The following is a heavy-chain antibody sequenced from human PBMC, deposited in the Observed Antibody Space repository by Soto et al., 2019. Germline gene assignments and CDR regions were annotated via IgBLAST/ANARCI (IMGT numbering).Heavy chain of an antibody. Sequence: VGSLRLSCAASGFTFSSYGMHWVRQAPGKGLEWVAVISYDGSNKYYADSVKGRFTISRDNSKNTLYLQMNSLRAEDTAVYYCAKNERFLEWLLPDFDYWGQGTLVTVSS. D-gene: IGHD3-3*01. CDR2: ISYDGSNK. J-gene: IGHJ4*02. V-gene: IGHV3-30*18. CDR3: AKNERFLEWLLPDFDY. CDR1: GFTFSSYG.